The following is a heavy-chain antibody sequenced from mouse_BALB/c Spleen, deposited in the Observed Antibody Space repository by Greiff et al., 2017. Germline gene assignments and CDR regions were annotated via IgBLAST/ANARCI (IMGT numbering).Heavy chain of an antibody. Sequence: VQLKESAAELARPGASVKMSCKASGYSFTGYFMNWMMQSHGKSLEWIGRINPYNGDTFYNQKFKGKATLTVDKSSSTAHMELRSLASEDSAVYYCAKGASFAMDYWGQGTSVTVSS. CDR3: AKGASFAMDY. V-gene: IGHV1-20*02. D-gene: IGHD1-2*01. CDR1: GYSFTGYF. CDR2: INPYNGDT. J-gene: IGHJ4*01.